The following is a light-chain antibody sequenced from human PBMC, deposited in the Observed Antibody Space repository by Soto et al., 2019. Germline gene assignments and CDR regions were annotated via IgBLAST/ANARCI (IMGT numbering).Light chain of an antibody. V-gene: IGKV3-11*01. CDR2: DAS. CDR1: QSVSRY. Sequence: EIVLTQSPATLSLSPGERATLSCRASQSVSRYLAWYQQKPGQAPRLLIYDASNRATDIPARFSGSGSETDFTLTISSLEPEDFAVYYCQQRSNWPLTFGGGTKVDI. J-gene: IGKJ4*01. CDR3: QQRSNWPLT.